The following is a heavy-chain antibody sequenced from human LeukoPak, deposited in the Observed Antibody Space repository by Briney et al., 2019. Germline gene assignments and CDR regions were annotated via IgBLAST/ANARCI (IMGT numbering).Heavy chain of an antibody. V-gene: IGHV3-21*01. CDR2: ISSSSSYI. Sequence: GGSLRLSCAASGFTFSSYSMNWVRQAPGKGLEWVSSISSSSSYIYYADSVKGRFTFSRDNAKNSLYLQMNSLRAEDTAVYYCARDLHDSSGYYPFDYWGQGTLVTVSS. D-gene: IGHD3-22*01. CDR3: ARDLHDSSGYYPFDY. J-gene: IGHJ4*02. CDR1: GFTFSSYS.